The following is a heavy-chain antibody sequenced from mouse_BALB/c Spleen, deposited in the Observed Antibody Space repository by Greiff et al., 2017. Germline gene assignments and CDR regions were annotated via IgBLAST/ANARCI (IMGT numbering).Heavy chain of an antibody. J-gene: IGHJ4*01. CDR1: GFTFSSYT. CDR3: ARHNPFGAMDY. CDR2: ISNGGGST. V-gene: IGHV5-12-2*01. Sequence: EVKLMESGGGLVQPGGSLKLSCAASGFTFSSYTMSWVRQTPEKRLEWVAYISNGGGSTYYPDTVKGRFTISRDNAKNTLYLQMSSLKSEDTAMYYCARHNPFGAMDYWGQGTSVTVSS.